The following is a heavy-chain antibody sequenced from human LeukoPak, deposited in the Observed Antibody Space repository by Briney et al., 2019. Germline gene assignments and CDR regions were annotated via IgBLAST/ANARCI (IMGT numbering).Heavy chain of an antibody. CDR3: VRGAYYFYGMDV. J-gene: IGHJ6*02. D-gene: IGHD2/OR15-2a*01. Sequence: GSLRLSCAASGFTFSRYWMHWVRQTPGKGLVWVAQINGDGSDTNYADSMKGRFTISRDNAKNTLYLHINSLRVEDTAVSHCVRGAYYFYGMDVWGQGTTVTASS. CDR1: GFTFSRYW. V-gene: IGHV3-74*01. CDR2: INGDGSDT.